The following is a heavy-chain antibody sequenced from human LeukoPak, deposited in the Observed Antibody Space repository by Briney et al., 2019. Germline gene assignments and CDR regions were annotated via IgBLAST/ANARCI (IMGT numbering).Heavy chain of an antibody. V-gene: IGHV3-11*01. J-gene: IGHJ4*02. CDR1: GFTFSDYY. D-gene: IGHD6-13*01. CDR3: ARREAAGRCFDY. CDR2: ISSGGSTI. Sequence: PGGSLRLSCAVSGFTFSDYYMSWIRQAPGKGLEWVSYISSGGSTISHADSVKGRFTISRDNAENSPYLQMNSLRAEDTAVYYCARREAAGRCFDYWGQGTLVTVSS.